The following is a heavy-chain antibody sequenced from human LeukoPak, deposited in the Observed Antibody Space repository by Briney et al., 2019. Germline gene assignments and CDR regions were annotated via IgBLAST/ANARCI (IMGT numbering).Heavy chain of an antibody. V-gene: IGHV4-59*01. CDR2: IYYSGST. CDR3: ARLGYDILTGYPNWYFDL. D-gene: IGHD3-9*01. CDR1: GGSISSYY. Sequence: VKPSETLSLTCTVSGGSISSYYWSWLRQPPGKGLEWIGYIYYSGSTNYNPSLKSRVTISVDTSKNQFSLKLSSVTAADTAVYYCARLGYDILTGYPNWYFDLWGRGTLVTVSS. J-gene: IGHJ2*01.